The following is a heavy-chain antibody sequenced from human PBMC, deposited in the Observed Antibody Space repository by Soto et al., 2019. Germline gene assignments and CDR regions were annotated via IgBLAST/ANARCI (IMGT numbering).Heavy chain of an antibody. CDR3: AHMNTTASLKY. J-gene: IGHJ4*02. V-gene: IGHV2-5*02. Sequence: QITLKESGPTLVKPTQPLTLTCTFSGFSLSTSGVGVGWIRQPPGEALEWLALIYWDDDTRYSPFLQSRLTITKDTSKKQVVLTMTNMDPVDTATYYCAHMNTTASLKYWGQGTLVTVSS. CDR2: IYWDDDT. D-gene: IGHD1-1*01. CDR1: GFSLSTSGVG.